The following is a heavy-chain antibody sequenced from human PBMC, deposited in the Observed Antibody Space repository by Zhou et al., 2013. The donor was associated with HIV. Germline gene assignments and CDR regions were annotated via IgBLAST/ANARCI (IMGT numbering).Heavy chain of an antibody. Sequence: QVQLVQSGAEVKKPGSSVKVSCTASGDTFSNFGISWVRQAPGQGLEWMGGIIPIFGTRNYAQKFQGRLTMTTNTSISTAFMELRSLRSEDTAIYFCARGFIAAAGTPPIHFDYWGPGTVVTVSA. CDR3: ARGFIAAAGTPPIHFDY. D-gene: IGHD6-13*01. CDR2: IIPIFGTR. V-gene: IGHV1-69*05. CDR1: GDTFSNFG. J-gene: IGHJ4*02.